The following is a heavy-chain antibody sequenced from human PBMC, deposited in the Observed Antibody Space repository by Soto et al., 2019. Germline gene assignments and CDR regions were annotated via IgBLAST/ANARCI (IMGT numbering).Heavy chain of an antibody. D-gene: IGHD6-19*01. V-gene: IGHV5-51*01. CDR2: IYPGDSDT. Sequence: GESLKISCKGSGYSFTSYWIGWVRQMPRKGLEWMGIIYPGDSDTRYSPSFQGQVTISADKSISTAYLQWSSLKASDTAMYYCARLGSSGLVGTSNYYYGMDVWGQGTTVTV. J-gene: IGHJ6*02. CDR3: ARLGSSGLVGTSNYYYGMDV. CDR1: GYSFTSYW.